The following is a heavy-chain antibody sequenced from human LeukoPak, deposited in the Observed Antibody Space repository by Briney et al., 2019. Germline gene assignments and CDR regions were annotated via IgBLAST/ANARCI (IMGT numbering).Heavy chain of an antibody. J-gene: IGHJ3*02. D-gene: IGHD1-26*01. CDR3: ARVGSGSGSYHAFDI. CDR1: GYTFTGYY. Sequence: ASVKVSCKASGYTFTGYYMHWVRQAPGQGLEWMGWINPNSDDTYYAQKFQGRVTMTRDTSINTASMELTSLRSDDTAVYFCARVGSGSGSYHAFDIWGQGTMVIVSS. V-gene: IGHV1-2*02. CDR2: INPNSDDT.